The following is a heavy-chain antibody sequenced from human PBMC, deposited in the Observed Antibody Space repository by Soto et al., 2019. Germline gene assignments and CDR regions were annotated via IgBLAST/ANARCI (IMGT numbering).Heavy chain of an antibody. J-gene: IGHJ6*03. CDR1: GGSISSYY. Sequence: QVQLQESGPGLVKPSETLSLTCTVSGGSISSYYWSWIRQPPGKGLEWIGYIYYSGSTNYNPSLKSRVTISVDTSKNQFSLKLSSVTAADTAVYYCARVLRWYGTYYYYYMDVWGKGTTATVSS. CDR2: IYYSGST. V-gene: IGHV4-59*01. CDR3: ARVLRWYGTYYYYYMDV. D-gene: IGHD2-21*01.